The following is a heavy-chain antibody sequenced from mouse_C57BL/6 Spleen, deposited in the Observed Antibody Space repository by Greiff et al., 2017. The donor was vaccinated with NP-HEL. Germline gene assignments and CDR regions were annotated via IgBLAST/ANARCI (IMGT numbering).Heavy chain of an antibody. CDR1: GYTFTSYW. CDR2: IHPNSGST. V-gene: IGHV1-64*01. D-gene: IGHD2-4*01. J-gene: IGHJ3*01. Sequence: QVQLQQPGAELVKPGASVKLSCKASGYTFTSYWMHWVKQRPGQGLEWIGMIHPNSGSTNYNEKFKSKATLTVDKSSSTAYMQLSSLTSEDSAVYYCARTRYDYDVMAWFAYWGQGTLVTVSA. CDR3: ARTRYDYDVMAWFAY.